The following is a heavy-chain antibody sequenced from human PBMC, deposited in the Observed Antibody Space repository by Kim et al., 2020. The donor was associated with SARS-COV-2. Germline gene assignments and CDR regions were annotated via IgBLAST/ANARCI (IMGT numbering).Heavy chain of an antibody. D-gene: IGHD5-18*01. Sequence: SVKGRFTISRDNAKNSLYLQMNSLRAEDTAVYYCARDHVDTAMASPVDPWGQGTLVTVSS. CDR3: ARDHVDTAMASPVDP. J-gene: IGHJ5*02. V-gene: IGHV3-21*01.